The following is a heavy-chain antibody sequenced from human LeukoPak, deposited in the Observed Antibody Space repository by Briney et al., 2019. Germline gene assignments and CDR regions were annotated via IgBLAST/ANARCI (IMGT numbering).Heavy chain of an antibody. J-gene: IGHJ4*02. CDR2: INWNGGST. CDR3: ARLPYSSSSSDDY. V-gene: IGHV3-20*04. D-gene: IGHD6-6*01. Sequence: PGGSLRLSCAASGFTFDDYGMSWVRQAPGKGLEWVSGINWNGGSTGYADSVKGRFTISRDNAKNTLYLQMNSLRAEDTAVYYCARLPYSSSSSDDYWGQGTLVTVSS. CDR1: GFTFDDYG.